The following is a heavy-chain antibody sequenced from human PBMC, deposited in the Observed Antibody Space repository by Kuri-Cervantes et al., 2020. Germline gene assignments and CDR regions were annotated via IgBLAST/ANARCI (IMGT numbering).Heavy chain of an antibody. V-gene: IGHV5-51*01. J-gene: IGHJ6*03. CDR3: AREAAATSQEPPIYYYYYMDV. CDR1: GYSFTSYW. D-gene: IGHD6-25*01. CDR2: IYPGDSDT. Sequence: GGSLRLSCKGSGYSFTSYWIGWVRQMPGKGLEWMGIIYPGDSDTRYSPSFQGQVTISADKSISTAYLQWSSLKASDTAMYYCAREAAATSQEPPIYYYYYMDVWGKGTTVTVSS.